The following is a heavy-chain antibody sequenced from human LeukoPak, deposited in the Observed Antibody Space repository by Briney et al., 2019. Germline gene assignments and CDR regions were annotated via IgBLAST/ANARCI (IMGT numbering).Heavy chain of an antibody. V-gene: IGHV4-59*01. D-gene: IGHD3-22*01. CDR2: IYYTGST. J-gene: IGHJ5*02. CDR3: AREASTYYYDSSGYYPNWFDP. Sequence: SETLSLTCTVSGGSISSYYWSWIRQPPGKRLEWIGHIYYTGSTSYNPSLKSRITISVDPSKNQFSLRLSSVTAADTAVYYCAREASTYYYDSSGYYPNWFDPWGQGTLVTVSS. CDR1: GGSISSYY.